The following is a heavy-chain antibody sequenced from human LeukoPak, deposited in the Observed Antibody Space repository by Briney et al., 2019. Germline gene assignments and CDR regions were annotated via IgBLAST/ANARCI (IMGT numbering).Heavy chain of an antibody. CDR1: GGSISSSSYY. CDR3: ARHVPQYYYDSSGYYWGFDP. CDR2: IYYSGST. J-gene: IGHJ5*02. D-gene: IGHD3-22*01. Sequence: SETLSLTCTVSGGSISSSSYYWGWIRQPPGKGLEWIGSIYYSGSTNYNPSLKSRVTISVDTSKNQFSLKLSSVTAADTAVYYCARHVPQYYYDSSGYYWGFDPWGQGTLVTVSS. V-gene: IGHV4-39*01.